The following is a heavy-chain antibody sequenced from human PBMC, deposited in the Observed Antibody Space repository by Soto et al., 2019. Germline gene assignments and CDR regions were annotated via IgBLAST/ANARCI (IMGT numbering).Heavy chain of an antibody. Sequence: PVGSLRLSCAASGFTFSSYEMNWVRQAPGKGLEWVSYISSSGSTIYYADSVKGRFTISRDNAKNSLYLQMNSLRAEDTAVYYCASPGEPYYYYYGMDVWGQGTTVTVSS. V-gene: IGHV3-48*03. J-gene: IGHJ6*02. CDR3: ASPGEPYYYYYGMDV. CDR1: GFTFSSYE. CDR2: ISSSGSTI. D-gene: IGHD4-17*01.